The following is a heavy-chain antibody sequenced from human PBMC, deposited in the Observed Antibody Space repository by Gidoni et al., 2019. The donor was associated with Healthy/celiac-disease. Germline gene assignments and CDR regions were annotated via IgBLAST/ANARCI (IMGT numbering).Heavy chain of an antibody. V-gene: IGHV4-34*01. Sequence: QVQLQQWGAGLLKPSETLSLTCAVYGGSFSGYYWSWIRQPPGKGLEWIGEINHSGSTNYNPSLKSRVTISVDTSKNQFSLKLSSVTAADTAVYYCARGLANGGDYWGQGTLVTVSS. CDR3: ARGLANGGDY. CDR2: INHSGST. J-gene: IGHJ4*02. CDR1: GGSFSGYY. D-gene: IGHD3-10*01.